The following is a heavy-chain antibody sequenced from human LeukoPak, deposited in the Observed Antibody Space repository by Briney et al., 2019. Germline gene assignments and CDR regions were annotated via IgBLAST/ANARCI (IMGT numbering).Heavy chain of an antibody. J-gene: IGHJ4*02. CDR1: GFTFSSYA. Sequence: GGSLRLSCAASGFTFSSYAMHWVRQAPGKGLEWVAVISYDGSNKYYADSVKGRFTISRDNSKNTLYLQMNSLRAEDTAVYYCARALRAYSSSWYNWDYWGQGTLVTVSS. V-gene: IGHV3-30-3*01. D-gene: IGHD6-13*01. CDR2: ISYDGSNK. CDR3: ARALRAYSSSWYNWDY.